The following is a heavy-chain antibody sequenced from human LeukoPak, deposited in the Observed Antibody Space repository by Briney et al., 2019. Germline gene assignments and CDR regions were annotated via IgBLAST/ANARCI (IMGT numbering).Heavy chain of an antibody. CDR2: IYYSGST. Sequence: TSETLSLTCTVSGGSISSSSYYWGWIRQPPGKGLEWIGSIYYSGSTYYNPSLKSRVTISVDTTKNQFSLKLSSVTAADTAVYYCARDFNYDSSGYLYNWFDPWGQGTLVTVSS. J-gene: IGHJ5*02. CDR1: GGSISSSSYY. CDR3: ARDFNYDSSGYLYNWFDP. V-gene: IGHV4-39*07. D-gene: IGHD3-22*01.